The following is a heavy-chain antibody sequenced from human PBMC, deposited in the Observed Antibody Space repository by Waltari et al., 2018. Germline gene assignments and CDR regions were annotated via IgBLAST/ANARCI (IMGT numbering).Heavy chain of an antibody. CDR1: GGSFSNRSYY. V-gene: IGHV4-39*01. D-gene: IGHD6-19*01. CDR2: IYYSGNT. CDR3: ARRGGSGRAFDY. J-gene: IGHJ4*02. Sequence: QLHLQESGPGLVKPSETLSLTCTVSGGSFSNRSYYWGWVRQPPGKGLEWIGSIYYSGNTYYNPSLKSRLTISVDTSKNQFSLKLSSVTAADTAVYYCARRGGSGRAFDYWGQGTLVTVSS.